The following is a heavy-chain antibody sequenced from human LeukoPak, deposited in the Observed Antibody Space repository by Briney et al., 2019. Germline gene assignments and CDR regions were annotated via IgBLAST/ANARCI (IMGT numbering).Heavy chain of an antibody. CDR1: GFTFTTYW. Sequence: PGGSLRLSCAASGFTFTTYWMTWVRQAPGKGLEWVAGINQDGSEKYYVDSVKGRFTISRDNAQESLYLEMKSLSAKDTAVYYCARAVTSTEGYWGQGTLVTVSS. J-gene: IGHJ4*02. CDR3: ARAVTSTEGY. CDR2: INQDGSEK. V-gene: IGHV3-7*03.